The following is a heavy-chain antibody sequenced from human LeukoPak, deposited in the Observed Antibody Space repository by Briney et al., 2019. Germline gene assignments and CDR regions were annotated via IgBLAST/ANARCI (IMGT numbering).Heavy chain of an antibody. V-gene: IGHV1-18*04. CDR2: ICAYNGNT. J-gene: IGHJ4*02. Sequence: ASVTVSCKPSGYTSTSYGTSWVRHAPGQGLGWMGWICAYNGNTNYAQKLQGRVTTTTDTSTSTAYMELRSLRSDGTAVYYCARGIWFGELGSDYWGQGTLVTVSS. CDR1: GYTSTSYG. D-gene: IGHD3-10*01. CDR3: ARGIWFGELGSDY.